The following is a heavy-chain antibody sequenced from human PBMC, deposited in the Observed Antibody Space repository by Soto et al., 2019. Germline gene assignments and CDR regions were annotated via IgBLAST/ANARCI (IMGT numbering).Heavy chain of an antibody. D-gene: IGHD6-13*01. CDR3: AKDDPGIAAAAQPIDY. Sequence: QVQLVESGGGVVQPGRSLRLSCAASGFTFSSYGMHWVRQAPGKGLEWVAVISYDGSNKYYADSVKGRFTISRDNSKNTLYLQMNSLRAEDTAVYYCAKDDPGIAAAAQPIDYWGQGTLVTVSS. V-gene: IGHV3-30*18. J-gene: IGHJ4*02. CDR1: GFTFSSYG. CDR2: ISYDGSNK.